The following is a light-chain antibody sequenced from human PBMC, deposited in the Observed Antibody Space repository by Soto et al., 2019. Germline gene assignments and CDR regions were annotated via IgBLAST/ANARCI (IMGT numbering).Light chain of an antibody. Sequence: IVLTQSPGTLSLSPGERATLSCRASQSVSSNYLAWYQQKPGQAPRLLIYGASSRATGIPDRFSGSGSGTDFILTISRLEPEDFAVYYCQQYGSSPSFGQGTKVEIK. CDR1: QSVSSNY. CDR2: GAS. J-gene: IGKJ1*01. V-gene: IGKV3-20*01. CDR3: QQYGSSPS.